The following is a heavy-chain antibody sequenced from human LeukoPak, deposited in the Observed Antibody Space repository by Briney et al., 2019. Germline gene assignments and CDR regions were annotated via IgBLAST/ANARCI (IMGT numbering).Heavy chain of an antibody. CDR2: IYTSGST. CDR1: GGSISSYY. J-gene: IGHJ5*02. D-gene: IGHD3-10*01. Sequence: PSETLSLTCTVSGGSISSYYWSWIRQPAGKGLEWIGRIYTSGSTNYNPSLKSRVTMSVDMSKNQFSLKLSSVTAADTAVYYCARDPTKDYYGSWFDPWGQGTLVTVSS. CDR3: ARDPTKDYYGSWFDP. V-gene: IGHV4-4*07.